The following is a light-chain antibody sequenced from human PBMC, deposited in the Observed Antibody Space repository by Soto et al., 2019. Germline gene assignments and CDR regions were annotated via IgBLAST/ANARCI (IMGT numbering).Light chain of an antibody. V-gene: IGLV2-8*01. CDR2: DVT. Sequence: QSALTQPPSVSGSPGQSVAISCTGTSSDVGGYNYVAWYQQHPGKAPRLMIYDVTKRPSGVPDRFSGHKSGNTASLTVSGLQAEDEAEYYSTSCAGSESHVFGSGTKRTVL. J-gene: IGLJ1*01. CDR1: SSDVGGYNY. CDR3: TSCAGSESHV.